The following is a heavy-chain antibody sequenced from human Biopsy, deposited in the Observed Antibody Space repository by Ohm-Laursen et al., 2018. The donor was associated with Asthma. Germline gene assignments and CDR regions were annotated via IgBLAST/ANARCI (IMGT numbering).Heavy chain of an antibody. CDR3: ARVVSYGDIYFGIDV. CDR1: GGYTGSSDHH. V-gene: IGHV4-30-4*01. Sequence: TLSLTCRVSGGYTGSSDHHWAWIRQAPGKGLEWIGFVFWSGSTHYSWSLERRVSISIDTATNEFSMKLWSVTPADTAVYSCARVVSYGDIYFGIDVWGPGNTVVVS. CDR2: VFWSGST. J-gene: IGHJ6*02. D-gene: IGHD4-17*01.